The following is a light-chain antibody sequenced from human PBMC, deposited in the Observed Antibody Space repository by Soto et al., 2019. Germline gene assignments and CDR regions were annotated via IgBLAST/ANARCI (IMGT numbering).Light chain of an antibody. J-gene: IGKJ3*01. Sequence: DIQMTQSPSSLSASVGDRVTITCQASHDITSDLNWYQHKPGKAPKILIHDASILEAGVPSRFRGSGSGTDFTFSISSLQPEDFATYYCQKCDYPPRFGPGTIVD. CDR3: QKCDYPPR. CDR1: HDITSD. V-gene: IGKV1-33*01. CDR2: DAS.